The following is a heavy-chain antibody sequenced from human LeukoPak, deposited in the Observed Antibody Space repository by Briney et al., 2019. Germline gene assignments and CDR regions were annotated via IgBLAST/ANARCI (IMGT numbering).Heavy chain of an antibody. Sequence: SETLSLTCTVSGGSISSGGYYWSWIRQPPGKGLEWIGYIYHSGSTYYNPSLKSRVTISVDRSKNQFSLKLSSVTAADTAVYYCARVWGPGRGYYYYYYMDVWGKGTTVTVSS. CDR1: GGSISSGGYY. CDR3: ARVWGPGRGYYYYYYMDV. CDR2: IYHSGST. D-gene: IGHD3-16*01. J-gene: IGHJ6*03. V-gene: IGHV4-30-2*01.